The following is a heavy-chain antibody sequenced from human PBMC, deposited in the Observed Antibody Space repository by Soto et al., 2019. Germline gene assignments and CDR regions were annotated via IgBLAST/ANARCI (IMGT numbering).Heavy chain of an antibody. V-gene: IGHV4-30-4*01. Sequence: SETLSLTCTVSGGSISSGDYYWSWIRQPPGKGLEWIGYIYYSGSTYYNPSLKCLFTISVDSSKSQFSLKLSSVTAADTAVYYCARVGRGYYYYGRDVWGQGTTVTV. CDR2: IYYSGST. J-gene: IGHJ6*02. CDR1: GGSISSGDYY. D-gene: IGHD2-15*01. CDR3: ARVGRGYYYYGRDV.